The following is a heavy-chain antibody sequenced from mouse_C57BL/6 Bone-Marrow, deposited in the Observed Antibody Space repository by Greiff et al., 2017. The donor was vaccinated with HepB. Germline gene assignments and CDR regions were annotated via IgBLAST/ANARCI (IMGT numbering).Heavy chain of an antibody. V-gene: IGHV1-52*01. CDR3: ARGDGIYYYGSSWEWYFDV. CDR1: GYTFTSYW. CDR2: IDPSDSET. J-gene: IGHJ1*03. Sequence: QVQLQQPGAELVRPGSSVKLSCKASGYTFTSYWMHWVKQRPIQGLEWIGNIDPSDSETHYNQKFKDKASLTVDKSSSTAYTQLSSLTSEDSAVYYCARGDGIYYYGSSWEWYFDVWGTGTTVTVSS. D-gene: IGHD1-1*01.